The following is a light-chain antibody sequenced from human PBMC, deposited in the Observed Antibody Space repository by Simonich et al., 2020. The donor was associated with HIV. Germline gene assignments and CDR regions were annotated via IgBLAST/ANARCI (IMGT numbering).Light chain of an antibody. CDR2: DVS. J-gene: IGLJ2*01. Sequence: QSALTQPAAVSGSPGQSITISCTGTSSEIGDYDYVSWYQQHPGKAPKLMIYDVSKRPSGVSNRFSGSKSGNTASLTISGLQAEDEADYYCSSYTSSSTFVVFGGGTKLTV. V-gene: IGLV2-14*01. CDR1: SSEIGDYDY. CDR3: SSYTSSSTFVV.